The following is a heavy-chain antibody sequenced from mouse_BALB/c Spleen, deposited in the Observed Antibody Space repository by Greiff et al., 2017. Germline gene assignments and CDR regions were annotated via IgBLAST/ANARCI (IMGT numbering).Heavy chain of an antibody. V-gene: IGHV3-6*02. J-gene: IGHJ3*01. Sequence: EVQLQQSGPGLVKPSQSLSLTCSVTGYSITSGYYWNWIRQFPGNKLEWMGYISYDGSNNYNPSLKNRISITRDTSKNQFFLKLNSVTTEDTATYYCARYDYDGAYWGQGTLVTVSA. CDR3: ARYDYDGAY. CDR1: GYSITSGYY. D-gene: IGHD2-4*01. CDR2: ISYDGSN.